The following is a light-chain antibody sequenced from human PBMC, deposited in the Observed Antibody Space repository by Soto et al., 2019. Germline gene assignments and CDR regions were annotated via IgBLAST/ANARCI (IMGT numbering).Light chain of an antibody. CDR1: SNDVGGYNY. V-gene: IGLV2-8*01. J-gene: IGLJ2*01. Sequence: QSALTQPPSASGSPGQSVTISCTGTSNDVGGYNYVSWYQQHPGKAPKLMIYEVSKRPSGVPDRFSGSKSGNTASLTVSGLQAEDEADYYCSSYGGSKVFGGGTKLTVL. CDR2: EVS. CDR3: SSYGGSKV.